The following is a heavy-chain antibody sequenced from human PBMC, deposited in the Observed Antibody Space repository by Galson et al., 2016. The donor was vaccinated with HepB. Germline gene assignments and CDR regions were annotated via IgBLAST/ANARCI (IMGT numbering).Heavy chain of an antibody. J-gene: IGHJ6*04. CDR2: ISRSGDST. CDR3: VQGSTAPAV. Sequence: LRLPCAASGFTFRNYGMTWVRQAPGKGLEVVSSISRSGDSTDYADSEKGRFTISRDNSKNTLSLQMNSPTADDTAIYYCVQGSTAPAVWGKGTMVTVSS. CDR1: GFTFRNYG. D-gene: IGHD2-2*01. V-gene: IGHV3-23*01.